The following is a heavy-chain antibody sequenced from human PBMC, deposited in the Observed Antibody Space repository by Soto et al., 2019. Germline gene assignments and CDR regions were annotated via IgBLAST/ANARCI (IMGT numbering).Heavy chain of an antibody. D-gene: IGHD4-17*01. CDR2: INHSGST. CDR3: ATIYGDYSDY. Sequence: SETLSLTCAVYGGSFSGYYWSWIRQPPGKGLEWIGEINHSGSTNYNPSLRSRVTISVDTSKNQFSLKLSSVTAADTAVYYCATIYGDYSDYWGQGTLVTVSS. V-gene: IGHV4-34*01. CDR1: GGSFSGYY. J-gene: IGHJ4*02.